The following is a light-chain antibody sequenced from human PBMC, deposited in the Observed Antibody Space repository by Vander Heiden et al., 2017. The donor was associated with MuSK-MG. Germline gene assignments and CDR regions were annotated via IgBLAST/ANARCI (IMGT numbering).Light chain of an antibody. Sequence: SVLTQPPSVSGAPGPTVTISCAARDSNIGAGYVVHWYQHLPGTAPKVLMYDNSNRPSGVPVRFSGSESGTSASLAITGLRAEDEADYYCQSYDSSLSAVVFGGGTKLTVL. CDR2: DNS. V-gene: IGLV1-40*01. CDR1: DSNIGAGYV. J-gene: IGLJ2*01. CDR3: QSYDSSLSAVV.